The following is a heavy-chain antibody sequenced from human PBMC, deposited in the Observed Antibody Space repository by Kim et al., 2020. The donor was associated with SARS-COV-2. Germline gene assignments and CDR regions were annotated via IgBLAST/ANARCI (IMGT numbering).Heavy chain of an antibody. CDR2: VATYNGHT. Sequence: ASVKVSCKASGYTFTSFGVSWVRQAPGQGLEWMGWVATYNGHTNYAQKFRGRVTMTTDTSTTTAYMELGGLRSDDTAVYYCARDFSGGVDCFDPWGQGTLVTVSS. CDR1: GYTFTSFG. CDR3: ARDFSGGVDCFDP. V-gene: IGHV1-18*01. J-gene: IGHJ5*02. D-gene: IGHD1-26*01.